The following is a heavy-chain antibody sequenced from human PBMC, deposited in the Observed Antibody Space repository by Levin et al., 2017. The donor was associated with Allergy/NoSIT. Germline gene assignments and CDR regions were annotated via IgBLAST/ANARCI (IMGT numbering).Heavy chain of an antibody. J-gene: IGHJ1*01. Sequence: GESLKISCAASGFTFSSYAMSWVRQAPGKGLEWVSAISGSGGSTYYADSVKGRFTISRDNSKNTLYLQMNSLRAEDTAVYYCAKVITGGGNSEFYFQHWGQGTLVTVSS. CDR2: ISGSGGST. CDR1: GFTFSSYA. CDR3: AKVITGGGNSEFYFQH. V-gene: IGHV3-23*01. D-gene: IGHD4-23*01.